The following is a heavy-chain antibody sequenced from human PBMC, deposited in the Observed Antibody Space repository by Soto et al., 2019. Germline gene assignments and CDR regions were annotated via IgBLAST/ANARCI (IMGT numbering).Heavy chain of an antibody. CDR3: ARGIRAAADPYYYYGMDV. Sequence: GGSLRLSCAASGFTFSSYGMHWVRQAPGKGLEWVAVIWYDGSNKYYADSVKGRFTISRDNSKNTLYLQMNSLRAEDTAVYYCARGIRAAADPYYYYGMDVWGQGTTVTVSS. CDR2: IWYDGSNK. J-gene: IGHJ6*02. D-gene: IGHD6-13*01. V-gene: IGHV3-33*01. CDR1: GFTFSSYG.